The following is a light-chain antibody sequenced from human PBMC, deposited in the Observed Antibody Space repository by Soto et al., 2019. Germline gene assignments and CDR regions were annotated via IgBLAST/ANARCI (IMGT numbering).Light chain of an antibody. CDR1: SSDVGFYKF. CDR2: EVT. Sequence: QSALTQPASVSGSPGQSITISCTGSSSDVGFYKFVSWYQQNPGKVPKLMIYEVTNRPSGVSHRFSGSKSGNTASLTISGLQAEDEADYYCCSYAGSSNWVFGGGTQLTVL. J-gene: IGLJ3*02. V-gene: IGLV2-23*02. CDR3: CSYAGSSNWV.